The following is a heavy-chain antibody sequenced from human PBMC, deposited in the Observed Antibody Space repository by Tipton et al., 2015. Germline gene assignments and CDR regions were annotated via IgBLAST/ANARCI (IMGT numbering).Heavy chain of an antibody. D-gene: IGHD1-1*01. V-gene: IGHV3-23*01. CDR2: ISESGGNT. J-gene: IGHJ4*02. CDR1: GFPLSIYA. Sequence: SLRLSCAASGFPLSIYAMSWVRQAPGKGLEWVSSISESGGNTDYADSVKGRFTISRDNSKNTLYLQMNSLRPEDTAVYYCAKGLGNWNADYWGQGSLVTVSS. CDR3: AKGLGNWNADY.